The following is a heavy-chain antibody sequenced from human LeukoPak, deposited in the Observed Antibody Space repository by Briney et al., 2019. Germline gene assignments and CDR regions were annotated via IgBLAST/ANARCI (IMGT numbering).Heavy chain of an antibody. V-gene: IGHV4-59*01. CDR3: ARLLDSDNSGAPDTFDI. J-gene: IGHJ3*02. CDR2: VSYTGRT. CDR1: SGSLSPNY. D-gene: IGHD3-22*01. Sequence: PSETLSLTCSVSSGSLSPNYWSWIRQSPGKGLEWIAYVSYTGRTRSNPSLQSRLTISLDTSNNHFSLQLSSVTAADTAVYYCARLLDSDNSGAPDTFDIWGQGTMVTVSS.